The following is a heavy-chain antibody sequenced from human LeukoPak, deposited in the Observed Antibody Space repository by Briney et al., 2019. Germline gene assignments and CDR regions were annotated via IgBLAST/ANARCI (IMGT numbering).Heavy chain of an antibody. CDR2: INPNSGGT. V-gene: IGHV1-2*02. D-gene: IGHD5-24*01. J-gene: IGHJ4*02. CDR3: ARCRDGYNYDFDY. Sequence: GASVKVSCKASGYTFTGYYMHWVRQAPGQGLEWMGWINPNSGGTNYAQKFQGRVTMTRDTSISTAYMELSRLRSDDTAVYYCARCRDGYNYDFDYWGQGTLVTVSS. CDR1: GYTFTGYY.